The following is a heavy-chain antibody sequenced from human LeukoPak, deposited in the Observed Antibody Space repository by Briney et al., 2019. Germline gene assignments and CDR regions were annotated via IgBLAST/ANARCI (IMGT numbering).Heavy chain of an antibody. CDR1: GFTFSSYA. Sequence: GGSLRLSYAASGFTFSSYAMHWVRQAPGKGLEWVAFIRYDGSNKYYADSVKGRFTISRDNSKNTLYLQMNSLRAEDTAVYYCAKGIVVPAAIRVRDDAFDIWGQGTMVTVSS. D-gene: IGHD2-2*02. CDR3: AKGIVVPAAIRVRDDAFDI. V-gene: IGHV3-30*02. CDR2: IRYDGSNK. J-gene: IGHJ3*02.